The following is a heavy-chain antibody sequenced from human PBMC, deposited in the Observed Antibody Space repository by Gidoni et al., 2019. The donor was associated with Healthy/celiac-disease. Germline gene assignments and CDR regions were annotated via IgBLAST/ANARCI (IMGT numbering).Heavy chain of an antibody. Sequence: QVQLVESGGGVVQPGRSLRLSCAASGFTFSRYGMHWVRQAPGKGLEWVAVIWYDGSNKYYADPVKGRFTISRDNSKNTLYLQMNSLRAEDTAVYYCARGGCSGGSCYSGWFDPWGQGTLVTVSS. D-gene: IGHD2-15*01. CDR1: GFTFSRYG. J-gene: IGHJ5*02. CDR3: ARGGCSGGSCYSGWFDP. CDR2: IWYDGSNK. V-gene: IGHV3-33*01.